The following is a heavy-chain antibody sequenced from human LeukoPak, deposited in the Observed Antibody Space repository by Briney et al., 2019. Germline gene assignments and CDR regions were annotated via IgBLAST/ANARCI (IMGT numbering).Heavy chain of an antibody. D-gene: IGHD3-16*01. J-gene: IGHJ6*03. V-gene: IGHV3-7*01. CDR2: IKQVGSEK. Sequence: GGSLRLSCAVSGLTFSSYWMIWLRQAPGKGLEWVANIKQVGSEKYYVDSVKGRFTISRDNAKNSLYLQMNSLRAEDTAVYYCASPSYGYYYYYMDVWGKGTTVTVSS. CDR1: GLTFSSYW. CDR3: ASPSYGYYYYYMDV.